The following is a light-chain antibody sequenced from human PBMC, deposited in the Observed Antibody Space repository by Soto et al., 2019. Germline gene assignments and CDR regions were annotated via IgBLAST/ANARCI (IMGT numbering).Light chain of an antibody. Sequence: EIVMTQSPATLSVSPGETATLSCRASQSVSSNLAWYQQKPGQAPRLLIYGASTRATGIPARYSGSGSGTQFTLSISSLQSEDFAVYDCQQYNSWPPYTFGQETKLDIK. CDR3: QQYNSWPPYT. J-gene: IGKJ2*01. CDR2: GAS. CDR1: QSVSSN. V-gene: IGKV3-15*01.